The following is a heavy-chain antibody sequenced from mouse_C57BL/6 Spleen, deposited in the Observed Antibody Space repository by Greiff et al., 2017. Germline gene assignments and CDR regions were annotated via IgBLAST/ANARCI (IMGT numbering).Heavy chain of an antibody. Sequence: EVQLQQSGPELVKPGASVKISCKASGYTFTDYYMNWVKQSHGKSLEWIGDINPNNGGTSYNQKFKGKATLTVDKSSSTAYMELRSLTSEDSAVYYCARKEFMGYFDVWGTGTTVTVSS. CDR3: ARKEFMGYFDV. D-gene: IGHD1-1*01. CDR2: INPNNGGT. V-gene: IGHV1-26*01. CDR1: GYTFTDYY. J-gene: IGHJ1*03.